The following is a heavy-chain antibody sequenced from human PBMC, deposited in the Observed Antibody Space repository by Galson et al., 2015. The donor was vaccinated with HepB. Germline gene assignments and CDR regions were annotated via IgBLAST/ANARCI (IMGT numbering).Heavy chain of an antibody. V-gene: IGHV2-26*01. CDR3: ARTLASMAPSPRPGGSSRLYYYYYYMDV. Sequence: PALVKPTQTLTLTCTVSGFSLRNSRMGVSWIRQPPGKAMEWLAHISNDKKSHNTSLKSRLTISSDTSRSQVVLTMTNMDPVDTATYYCARTLASMAPSPRPGGSSRLYYYYYYMDVWAKGTTVTVSS. CDR1: GFSLRNSRMG. D-gene: IGHD3-16*02. CDR2: ISNDKK. J-gene: IGHJ6*03.